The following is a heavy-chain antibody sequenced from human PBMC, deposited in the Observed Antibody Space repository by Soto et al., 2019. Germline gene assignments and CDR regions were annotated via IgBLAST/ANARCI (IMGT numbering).Heavy chain of an antibody. J-gene: IGHJ4*02. D-gene: IGHD5-12*01. V-gene: IGHV3-33*01. Sequence: QVQLVESGGGVVQPGRSLRLSCAASGFTFSSYGMHWVRQAPGKGLEWVAVIWYDGSNKYYADSVKGRFTISRDNSKNTLYLQMNSLRAEDTAVYYCARDREQDIVATIPDYWGQGTLVTVSS. CDR2: IWYDGSNK. CDR1: GFTFSSYG. CDR3: ARDREQDIVATIPDY.